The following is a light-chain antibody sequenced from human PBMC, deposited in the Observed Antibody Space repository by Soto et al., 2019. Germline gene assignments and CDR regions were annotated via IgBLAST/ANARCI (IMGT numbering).Light chain of an antibody. J-gene: IGKJ4*01. Sequence: TQSPSVLSASVGDRVTITCRASQALSNYLAWYQQKPGKAAALLIYSASTLQSGVPSRFSGSGSETEFRLTIRALQPEDFATYYCQQLSRYPLTFGGGTKVDIK. CDR3: QQLSRYPLT. CDR1: QALSNY. V-gene: IGKV1-9*01. CDR2: SAS.